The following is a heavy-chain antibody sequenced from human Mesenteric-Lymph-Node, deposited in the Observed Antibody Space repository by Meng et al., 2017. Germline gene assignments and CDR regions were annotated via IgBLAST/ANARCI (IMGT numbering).Heavy chain of an antibody. D-gene: IGHD3-10*01. CDR3: ARVIITMVRDYFDY. CDR1: GFTFSSYW. V-gene: IGHV3-7*04. CDR2: IKQDGSEK. Sequence: GESLKISCAASGFTFSSYWMSWVRQAPGKGLEWVANIKQDGSEKYYVDSVKGRFTISRDNAKNSLYLQMNSLRAEDTAVYYCARVIITMVRDYFDYWGQGNQV. J-gene: IGHJ4*01.